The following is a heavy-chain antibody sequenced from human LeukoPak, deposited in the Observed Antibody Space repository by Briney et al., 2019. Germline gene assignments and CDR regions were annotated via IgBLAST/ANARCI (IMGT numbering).Heavy chain of an antibody. CDR1: GGSISSSSYY. D-gene: IGHD6-6*01. Sequence: PSETLSLTCTVSGGSISSSSYYWGWIRQPPGKGLEWIGSIYYSGSTYYNPSLKSRVTISVDTSKNQFSLKLSSVTAADTAVYYCARDWAYSSSGGGPFDYWGQGTLVTVSS. CDR3: ARDWAYSSSGGGPFDY. J-gene: IGHJ4*02. CDR2: IYYSGST. V-gene: IGHV4-39*07.